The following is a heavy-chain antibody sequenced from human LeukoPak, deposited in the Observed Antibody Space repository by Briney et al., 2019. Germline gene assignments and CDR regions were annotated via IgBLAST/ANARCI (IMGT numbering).Heavy chain of an antibody. J-gene: IGHJ6*02. Sequence: SETLSLTCTVSGGSIRSPGYYWGWTRQPPGKGLEWIGSMYYSGSSFYNPSLKSRVAISVDTSKNQFSLKLSSVTAVDTAVYYCARGPPAVINPVYYYYGMDVWGQGTTVTVSS. CDR1: GGSIRSPGYY. CDR3: ARGPPAVINPVYYYYGMDV. D-gene: IGHD3-16*02. CDR2: MYYSGSS. V-gene: IGHV4-39*07.